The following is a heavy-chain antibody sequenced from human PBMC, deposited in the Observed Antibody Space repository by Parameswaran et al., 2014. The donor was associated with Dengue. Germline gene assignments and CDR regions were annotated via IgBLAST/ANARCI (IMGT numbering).Heavy chain of an antibody. V-gene: IGHV4-34*01. Sequence: RWIRQPPGKGLEWIGEINHSGSTNYNPSLKSRVTISVDTSKNQLSLKLSSVTAADTAVYYCARCRRGGVILSSFDYWGQGTLVTVSS. J-gene: IGHJ4*02. D-gene: IGHD3-16*01. CDR2: INHSGST. CDR3: ARCRRGGVILSSFDY.